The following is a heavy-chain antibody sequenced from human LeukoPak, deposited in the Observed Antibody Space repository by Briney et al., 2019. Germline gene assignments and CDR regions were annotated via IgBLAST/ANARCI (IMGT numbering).Heavy chain of an antibody. D-gene: IGHD1-26*01. CDR2: IYYSGST. J-gene: IGHJ4*02. V-gene: IGHV4-59*01. CDR1: GGSFSGYY. CDR3: ARGPLGGSYYHY. Sequence: PSETLSLTCAVYGGSFSGYYWSWIRQPPGKGLEWIGYIYYSGSTNYNPSLKSRVTISVDTSKNQFSLKLSSVTAADTAVYYCARGPLGGSYYHYWGQGTLVTVSS.